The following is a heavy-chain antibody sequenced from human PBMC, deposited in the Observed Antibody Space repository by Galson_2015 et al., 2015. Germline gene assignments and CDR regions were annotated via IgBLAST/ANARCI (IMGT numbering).Heavy chain of an antibody. D-gene: IGHD6-6*01. CDR3: ARVGGDIAARTWGYFDY. CDR1: GFTFSSYA. J-gene: IGHJ4*02. Sequence: SLRLSCAASGFTFSSYAMHWVRQAPGKGLEWVAVISYDGSNKFYADSVKGRFTISRDNSKNTLYRQMNSLRPEDTAVYYCARVGGDIAARTWGYFDYWGQGTLVTVSS. CDR2: ISYDGSNK. V-gene: IGHV3-30-3*01.